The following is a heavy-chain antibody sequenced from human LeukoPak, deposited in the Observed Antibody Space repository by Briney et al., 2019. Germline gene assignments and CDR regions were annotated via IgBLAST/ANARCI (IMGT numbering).Heavy chain of an antibody. J-gene: IGHJ4*02. CDR3: TREVQAAGKTLDY. CDR2: INSDGSST. Sequence: GGSLRLSCAASVFTFSSYWMRWVRQAPGKGLVWVSRINSDGSSTSYADSVKGRFTISRDNAKNTLYLQMNSLRAEDTAVYYCTREVQAAGKTLDYWGQGTLIDVSS. V-gene: IGHV3-74*01. D-gene: IGHD6-13*01. CDR1: VFTFSSYW.